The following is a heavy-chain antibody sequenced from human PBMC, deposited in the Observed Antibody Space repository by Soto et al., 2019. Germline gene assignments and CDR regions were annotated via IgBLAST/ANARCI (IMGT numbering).Heavy chain of an antibody. CDR1: GFTFSSYA. V-gene: IGHV3-23*01. J-gene: IGHJ6*02. D-gene: IGHD3-3*01. Sequence: GGSLRLSCAASGFTFSSYAMRWVRQAPGKGLEWVSAISGSGSNKYYADSVKGRFTISRDNSKNTLYLQMNSLRAEDTAVYYCARDGGRGYYDFWSGYCSDCYYGMDVWGQGTTVTVSS. CDR3: ARDGGRGYYDFWSGYCSDCYYGMDV. CDR2: ISGSGSNK.